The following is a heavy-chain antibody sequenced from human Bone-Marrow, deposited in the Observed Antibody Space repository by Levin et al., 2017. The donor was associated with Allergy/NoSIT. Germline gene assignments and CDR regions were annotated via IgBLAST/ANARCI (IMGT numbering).Heavy chain of an antibody. CDR3: ARMGFGE. Sequence: GESLKISCQASGYRFSSYSMHWVRQAPGQSLEWMGWINVATGDTKYSQSFQGRISISRDTSANTAYLEVFGLKSEDTAVYFCARMGFGEWGQGTLVTVSS. CDR1: GYRFSSYS. J-gene: IGHJ4*02. D-gene: IGHD3-10*01. V-gene: IGHV1-3*01. CDR2: INVATGDT.